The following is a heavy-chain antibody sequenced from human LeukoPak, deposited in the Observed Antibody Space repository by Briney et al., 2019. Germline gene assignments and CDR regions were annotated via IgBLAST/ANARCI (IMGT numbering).Heavy chain of an antibody. D-gene: IGHD3-10*01. CDR3: AGQYYYGSGSPY. Sequence: SETLSLTCTVSGGSISSSSYYWGWIRQPPGKGLEWIGSIYYSGSTYYNPSLKSRVTISVDTSKNQFSLKLSSVTAADTAVYYCAGQYYYGSGSPYWGQGTLVTVSS. V-gene: IGHV4-39*07. J-gene: IGHJ4*02. CDR2: IYYSGST. CDR1: GGSISSSSYY.